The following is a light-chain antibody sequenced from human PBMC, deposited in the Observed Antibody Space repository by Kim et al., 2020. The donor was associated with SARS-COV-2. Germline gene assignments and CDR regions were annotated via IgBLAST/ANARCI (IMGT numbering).Light chain of an antibody. V-gene: IGKV1-6*01. J-gene: IGKJ1*01. CDR1: QGIRND. CDR2: AAS. Sequence: IQMTQSPSSLSASVGDKVTITCRASQGIRNDLGWYQQKPGKAPKVLIAAASILQSGVPSRFSGSGSGTDFTLTINSLQPEDFATYYCLQDYTYPWTFGQGTKVEI. CDR3: LQDYTYPWT.